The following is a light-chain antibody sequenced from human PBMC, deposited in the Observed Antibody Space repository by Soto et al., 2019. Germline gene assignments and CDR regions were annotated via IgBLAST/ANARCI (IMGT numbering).Light chain of an antibody. Sequence: QSVLTKPPSASGTPGQRVTISCSGSSSNIGSNTVNWYQQLPGTASKLLIYSNNQRPSGVPDRFSGSKSGTSASLAISGLQSEDEADYYCAAWDDSLNGPGYVFGTGTKVTVL. CDR2: SNN. V-gene: IGLV1-44*01. J-gene: IGLJ1*01. CDR3: AAWDDSLNGPGYV. CDR1: SSNIGSNT.